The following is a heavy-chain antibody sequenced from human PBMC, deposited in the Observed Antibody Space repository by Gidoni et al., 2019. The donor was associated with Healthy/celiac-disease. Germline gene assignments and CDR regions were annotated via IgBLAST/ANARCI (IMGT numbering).Heavy chain of an antibody. J-gene: IGHJ3*02. Sequence: EVQLVESGGGLVQPGGSLRLSCAASGFTFSSYWISWVRQAPGKGLEWVANRKKDGSEKYYVDSVKGRFTISRDNAKNSLYLQMNSLRAEETAVYYCASLTVDYYDSSGYYPDAFDIWGQGTMVTVSS. V-gene: IGHV3-7*01. CDR3: ASLTVDYYDSSGYYPDAFDI. CDR1: GFTFSSYW. D-gene: IGHD3-22*01. CDR2: RKKDGSEK.